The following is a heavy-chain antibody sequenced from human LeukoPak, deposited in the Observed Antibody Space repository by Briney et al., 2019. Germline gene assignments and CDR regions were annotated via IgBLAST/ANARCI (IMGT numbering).Heavy chain of an antibody. Sequence: PGGSLRLSCAASGFTFSSYGMHWVRQAPGKGLEWVAVISYDGSNKYYADSVKGRFTISRDNSKNTLYLQMNSLRAEDTAVYYCARVKTIDRQLWLLSDAFDIWGQGTMVTVSS. D-gene: IGHD5-18*01. V-gene: IGHV3-30*03. CDR2: ISYDGSNK. J-gene: IGHJ3*02. CDR1: GFTFSSYG. CDR3: ARVKTIDRQLWLLSDAFDI.